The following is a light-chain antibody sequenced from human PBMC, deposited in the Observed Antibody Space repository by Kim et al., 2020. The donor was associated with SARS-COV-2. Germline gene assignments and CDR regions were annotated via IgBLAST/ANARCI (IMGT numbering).Light chain of an antibody. CDR2: AAS. J-gene: IGKJ4*01. V-gene: IGKV1-17*03. CDR1: QGSSSY. Sequence: VGGKGAITGRAAQGSSSYLAGFQQKQGQDPKRLIYAASTKQSGVTARCSGSGYGTEVTLTISSMQPEDYVTYYCLQHDSYRPTFGGGTKVDIK. CDR3: LQHDSYRPT.